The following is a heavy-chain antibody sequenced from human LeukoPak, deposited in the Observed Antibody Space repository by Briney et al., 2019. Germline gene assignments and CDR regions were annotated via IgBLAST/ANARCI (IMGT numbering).Heavy chain of an antibody. CDR1: GYTLTELS. V-gene: IGHV1-24*01. CDR3: ARDSGNFHYDMDV. CDR2: FDPEDGET. J-gene: IGHJ6*02. D-gene: IGHD3-10*01. Sequence: ASVTVSCTVSGYTLTELSMHWVRQAPGKGLEWMGGFDPEDGETIYAQKFQGRVTMTEDTSTDTANMELSSLRSEDTAVYYCARDSGNFHYDMDVWGQGTTVIVSS.